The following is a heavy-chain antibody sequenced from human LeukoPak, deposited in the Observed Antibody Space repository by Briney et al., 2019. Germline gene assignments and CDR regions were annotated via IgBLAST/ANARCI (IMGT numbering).Heavy chain of an antibody. CDR2: IYYSGST. D-gene: IGHD3-10*01. V-gene: IGHV4-59*01. CDR1: GGSISSYY. Sequence: SETLSLTCTVSGGSISSYYWSWIRQPPGKGLEWIGYIYYSGSTNYNPSLKSRVTISVDTSKNQFSLKLSSVTAADTAVYYCARRREFGYFDYWGQGTPVTVSS. CDR3: ARRREFGYFDY. J-gene: IGHJ4*02.